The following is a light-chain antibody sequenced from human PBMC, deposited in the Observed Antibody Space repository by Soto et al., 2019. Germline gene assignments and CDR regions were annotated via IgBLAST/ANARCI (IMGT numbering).Light chain of an antibody. J-gene: IGKJ1*01. Sequence: IQMTQSPSTLSASVGDRVTITCRASQSISSWLAWYQQKPGQAPKLLIYKASILESGVPLRFSGSGSGTEFTLTISSRQPDDSASYYCQQFNSYRSFGQGTKLEIK. CDR2: KAS. CDR3: QQFNSYRS. V-gene: IGKV1-5*03. CDR1: QSISSW.